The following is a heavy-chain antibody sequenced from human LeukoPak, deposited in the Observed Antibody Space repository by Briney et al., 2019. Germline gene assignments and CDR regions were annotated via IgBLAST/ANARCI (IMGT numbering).Heavy chain of an antibody. V-gene: IGHV3-53*01. CDR2: MYTGGTT. J-gene: IGHJ5*01. D-gene: IGHD3-16*01. CDR1: GFTVSDTH. CDR3: AKDEATSGGGLAS. Sequence: VSLRLSCAVSGFTVSDTHMSWVRQAPGEGLEWVSAMYTGGTTYYADSVPGRFTVSRDTSRNTLFLHMNSLRAEDTAVYYCAKDEATSGGGLASWGQGTLVIVSS.